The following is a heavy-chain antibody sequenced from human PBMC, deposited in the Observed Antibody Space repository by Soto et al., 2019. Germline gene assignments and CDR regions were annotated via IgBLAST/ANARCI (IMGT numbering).Heavy chain of an antibody. V-gene: IGHV1-18*04. Sequence: ASVKVSCKASGYTFTSNGISWVRQAPGQGLEWMGWISAYNGNTNYAQKLQGRVTMTTDTSTSTAYMELRSLRSDDTAVYYCARDSNTDWLLHMDAFDIWGQGTMVTVSS. CDR3: ARDSNTDWLLHMDAFDI. CDR1: GYTFTSNG. CDR2: ISAYNGNT. D-gene: IGHD3-9*01. J-gene: IGHJ3*02.